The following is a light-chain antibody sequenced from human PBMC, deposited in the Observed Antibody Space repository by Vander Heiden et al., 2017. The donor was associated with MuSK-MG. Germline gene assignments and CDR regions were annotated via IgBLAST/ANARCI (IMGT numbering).Light chain of an antibody. CDR1: QSVSSSY. Sequence: EIELTQSPGTLSLSTGERATLSCRASQSVSSSYLAGYQKKPGQAPRLLIYGASSRATGIPDRFSGSGSGTDFTLTISRLEPEDFAVYYGQQYGSSLTGTFGQGTKVEIK. CDR2: GAS. V-gene: IGKV3-20*01. J-gene: IGKJ1*01. CDR3: QQYGSSLTGT.